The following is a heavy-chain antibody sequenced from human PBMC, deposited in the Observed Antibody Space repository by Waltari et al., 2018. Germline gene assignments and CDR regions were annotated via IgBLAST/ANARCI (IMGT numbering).Heavy chain of an antibody. D-gene: IGHD3-10*01. J-gene: IGHJ4*02. CDR2: IYSGGST. V-gene: IGHV3-53*01. Sequence: EVQLVESGGGLIQPGGSLRLSCAASGFTVSSNYMSWVRQAPGKGLEWVSVIYSGGSTYYADSVKGRFTISRDNSKNTLYLQMNSLRAEDTAVYYCATDLRITMVQGGIFWAYWGQGTLVTVSS. CDR3: ATDLRITMVQGGIFWAY. CDR1: GFTVSSNY.